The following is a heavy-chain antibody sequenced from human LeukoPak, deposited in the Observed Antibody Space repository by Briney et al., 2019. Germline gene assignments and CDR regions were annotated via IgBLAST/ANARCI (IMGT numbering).Heavy chain of an antibody. V-gene: IGHV3-21*01. CDR3: ARRLWFGDSADY. CDR2: ISSSSSYI. D-gene: IGHD3-10*01. Sequence: GGSLRLSCAASGFTFSSYSMNWVRQAPGKGLEWVSSISSSSSYIYYADSVKGRFTISRDNAKNSLYLQMNSLRAEDTAVYYCARRLWFGDSADYWGQGTLVTVSS. J-gene: IGHJ4*02. CDR1: GFTFSSYS.